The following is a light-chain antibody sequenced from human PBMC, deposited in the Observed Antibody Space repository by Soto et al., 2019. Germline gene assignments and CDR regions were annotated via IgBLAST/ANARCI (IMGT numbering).Light chain of an antibody. CDR2: GAS. J-gene: IGKJ1*01. V-gene: IGKV3-15*01. CDR3: HQYNNWWT. CDR1: QTVSTS. Sequence: EIVLTQSPGTLSLSPGERATLSFRASQTVSTSLAWYQQKPGRAPRLLIYGASTRASGVPARFSGSGSGTEFTLTISSLQSEDSAVYYCHQYNNWWTFGQGTKVDI.